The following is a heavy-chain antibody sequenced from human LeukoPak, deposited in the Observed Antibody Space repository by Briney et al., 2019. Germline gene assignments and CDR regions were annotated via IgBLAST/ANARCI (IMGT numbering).Heavy chain of an antibody. J-gene: IGHJ5*02. V-gene: IGHV3-53*01. CDR2: IYSGGST. D-gene: IGHD3-16*01. CDR3: TRRVGEPLGFDP. Sequence: GGSLRLSCAASGFTFSSYNMSWVRQAPGKGLEWVSVIYSGGSTYYADSVKGRFTISRDNSKNTLYLQMNSLRAEDTAVYYCTRRVGEPLGFDPWGQGTLVTVSS. CDR1: GFTFSSYN.